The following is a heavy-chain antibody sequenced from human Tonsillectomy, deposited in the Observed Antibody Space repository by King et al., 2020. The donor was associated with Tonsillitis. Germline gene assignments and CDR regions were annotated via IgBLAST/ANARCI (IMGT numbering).Heavy chain of an antibody. Sequence: QLQESGPGLVKPSETLSLTCSVSVGSIRFSDYYWGWIRQSPGRGLEWIGNIHYSGSTYYDPSLKSRVTISVDTSKNQFSLKMSSVTAADTAVFYCARADGDYKVFDYWGHGTLVTVSS. CDR3: ARADGDYKVFDY. V-gene: IGHV4-39*01. CDR1: VGSIRFSDYY. CDR2: IHYSGST. J-gene: IGHJ4*01. D-gene: IGHD4-17*01.